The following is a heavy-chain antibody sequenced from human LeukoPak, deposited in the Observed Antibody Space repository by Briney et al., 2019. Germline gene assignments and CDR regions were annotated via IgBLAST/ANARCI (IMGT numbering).Heavy chain of an antibody. CDR2: IIPVFHTT. CDR3: ARVALRDLVDTVKWFDP. V-gene: IGHV1-69*01. J-gene: IGHJ5*02. Sequence: PGGSLRLSCAASGFTFSSYAMSWVRQAPGQGLEWMGGIIPVFHTTNYARKFQGRLTITAEESTTTAYMELSSLRSEDTAVYYCARVALRDLVDTVKWFDPWGQGTLVTVSS. CDR1: GFTFSSYA. D-gene: IGHD5-12*01.